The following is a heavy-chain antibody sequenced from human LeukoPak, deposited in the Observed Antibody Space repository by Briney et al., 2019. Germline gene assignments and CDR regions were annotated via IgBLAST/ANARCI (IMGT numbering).Heavy chain of an antibody. V-gene: IGHV3-23*01. CDR2: ISASGGTT. CDR3: AKDRDGYNPDY. Sequence: GGSLRLSCAVSGFTFTSYAMSWVRQAPGKGLEWVSSISASGGTTYYADSVKGRFTISRDNSMNTLYLQMNSLRAEDTAVYYCAKDRDGYNPDYWGQGTLVTVSS. J-gene: IGHJ4*02. D-gene: IGHD5-24*01. CDR1: GFTFTSYA.